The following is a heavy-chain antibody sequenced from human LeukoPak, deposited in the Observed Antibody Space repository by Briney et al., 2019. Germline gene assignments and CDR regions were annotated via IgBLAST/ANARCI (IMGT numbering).Heavy chain of an antibody. CDR2: INPSGGST. CDR1: GYTFTSYY. D-gene: IGHD3-9*01. J-gene: IGHJ6*03. V-gene: IGHV1-46*01. Sequence: ASVKVSCKASGYTFTSYYMHWVRQAPGQGLEWMGIINPSGGSTSHAQKFQGRVTMTRDTSTSTVYMELSSLRSEDTAVYYCARDTGEVVLRYFDWLPRSVNHYYYMDVWGKGTTVTVSS. CDR3: ARDTGEVVLRYFDWLPRSVNHYYYMDV.